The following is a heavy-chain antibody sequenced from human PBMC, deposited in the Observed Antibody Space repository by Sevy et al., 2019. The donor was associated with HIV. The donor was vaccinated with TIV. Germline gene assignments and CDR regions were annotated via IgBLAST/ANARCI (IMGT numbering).Heavy chain of an antibody. D-gene: IGHD1-26*01. Sequence: GGYLRLSCIGSGFSFSYYGIHWVRQSPGKGLDWVALISHDGINEYYADSVKGRFTISRDNSKNTVSLEMNSLRNEDTAIYFCANAYSGSYSHSYLYALDVWGQGTTVTVSS. J-gene: IGHJ6*02. V-gene: IGHV3-30*18. CDR3: ANAYSGSYSHSYLYALDV. CDR2: ISHDGINE. CDR1: GFSFSYYG.